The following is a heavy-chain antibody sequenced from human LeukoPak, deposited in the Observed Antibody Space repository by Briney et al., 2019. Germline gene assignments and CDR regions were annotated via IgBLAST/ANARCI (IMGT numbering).Heavy chain of an antibody. CDR1: GGSISSGGYS. CDR2: IYHSGST. D-gene: IGHD3-10*01. J-gene: IGHJ6*02. V-gene: IGHV4-30-2*01. Sequence: SETLSLTCAVSGGSISSGGYSWSWIRQPPGKGLEWIGYIYHSGSTYYNPSLKSRVTISVDRSKNQFSLKLSSVTAADTAAYYCARFGGSGSYYYGMDVWGQGTTVTVSS. CDR3: ARFGGSGSYYYGMDV.